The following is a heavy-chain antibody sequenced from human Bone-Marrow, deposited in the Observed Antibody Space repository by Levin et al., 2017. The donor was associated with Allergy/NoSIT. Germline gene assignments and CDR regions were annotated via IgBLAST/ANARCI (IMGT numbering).Heavy chain of an antibody. D-gene: IGHD2-15*01. CDR2: IYYIYSGST. CDR1: GGSIRSNY. J-gene: IGHJ5*02. CDR3: ARQRADVVGETNWFDP. V-gene: IGHV4-59*08. Sequence: KPSETLSLTCTVSGGSIRSNYWSWIRQPPGKGLEWIGNIYYIYSGSTNYNPSLKSRVTISVDTSKNQFSLRLNSVTAADTAVYYCARQRADVVGETNWFDPWGQGTLVTVSS.